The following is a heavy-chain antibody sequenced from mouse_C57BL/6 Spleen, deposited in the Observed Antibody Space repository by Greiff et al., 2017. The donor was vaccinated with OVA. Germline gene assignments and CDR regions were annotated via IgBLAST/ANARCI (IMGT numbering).Heavy chain of an antibody. J-gene: IGHJ2*01. CDR1: GFTFSSYA. CDR2: ISSGGDYI. D-gene: IGHD3-1*01. V-gene: IGHV5-9-1*02. Sequence: EVQVVESGAGLVKPGGSLKLSCAASGFTFSSYAMSWVRQTPEKRLEWVAYISSGGDYIYYADTVKGRFTISRDNARNTLYLQMSSLKSEDTAMYYCTRDRNSGYFDYWGQGTTLTVSS. CDR3: TRDRNSGYFDY.